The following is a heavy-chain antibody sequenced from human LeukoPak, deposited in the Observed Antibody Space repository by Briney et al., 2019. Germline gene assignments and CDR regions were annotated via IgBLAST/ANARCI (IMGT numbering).Heavy chain of an antibody. Sequence: SSVKVSCKAFGYTFTNYGVSWVRQAPGQGLEWMGWISAYNGNTNYAQKFHGRVTMTTDTSTSTAYMELRSLRSDDTAVYYCARPQFTYSNSWYAGFDIWGQGTMVTVSS. D-gene: IGHD6-13*01. CDR2: ISAYNGNT. J-gene: IGHJ3*02. CDR1: GYTFTNYG. CDR3: ARPQFTYSNSWYAGFDI. V-gene: IGHV1-18*01.